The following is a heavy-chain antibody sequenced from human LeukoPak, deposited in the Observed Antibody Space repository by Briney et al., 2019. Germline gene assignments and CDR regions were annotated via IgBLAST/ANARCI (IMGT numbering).Heavy chain of an antibody. CDR1: GGSISSSNW. D-gene: IGHD6-13*01. V-gene: IGHV4-4*02. CDR2: IYHSGST. J-gene: IGHJ5*02. CDR3: ASQMVYSSSWQWFDP. Sequence: PSETLSLTCAVSGGSISSSNWWSWVRQPPGQGLEWIGEIYHSGSTNYNPSLKSRVTISVDKSKNQFSLKLSSVTAADTAVYYCASQMVYSSSWQWFDPWGQGTLVTVSS.